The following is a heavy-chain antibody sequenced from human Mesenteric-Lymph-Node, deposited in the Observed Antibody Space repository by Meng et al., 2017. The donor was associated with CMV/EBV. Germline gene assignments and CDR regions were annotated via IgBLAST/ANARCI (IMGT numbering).Heavy chain of an antibody. Sequence: SETLSLTCTVSSGSIISYYWSWIRQPPGKGLEWIGEINHSGSTNYNPSLKSRVTISVDTSKNQFSLKLSSVTAADTAVYYCARGRITIFGVVIEWTNHQTNWFDPWGQGTLVTVSS. V-gene: IGHV4-34*01. J-gene: IGHJ5*02. CDR2: INHSGST. CDR1: SGSIISYY. CDR3: ARGRITIFGVVIEWTNHQTNWFDP. D-gene: IGHD3-3*01.